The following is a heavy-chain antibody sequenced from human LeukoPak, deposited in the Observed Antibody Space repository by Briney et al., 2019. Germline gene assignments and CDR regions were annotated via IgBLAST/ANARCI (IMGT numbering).Heavy chain of an antibody. J-gene: IGHJ4*02. V-gene: IGHV4-38-2*01. D-gene: IGHD2-2*01. CDR3: ARSLAGTSNGD. CDR1: GYPISSGYY. Sequence: PSETLSLTCGVSGYPISSGYYWDWIRQPPGKGLEWIGSIYHSGSTYYNPSLKSRVTISVDTSKNQFSLRLSSVTAADTAMYYCARSLAGTSNGDWVQGTLVTVSS. CDR2: IYHSGST.